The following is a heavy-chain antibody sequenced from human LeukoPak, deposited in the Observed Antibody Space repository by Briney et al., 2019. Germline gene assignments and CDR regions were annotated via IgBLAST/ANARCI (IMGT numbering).Heavy chain of an antibody. CDR1: GFTFDDYP. D-gene: IGHD4-17*01. CDR3: TKSHYDDVVIGY. Sequence: GGSLRLSCAASGFTFDDYPMHWVPQAPGMGLEWVSLISGNGGNTYYADSVKGRSTTSRDNSKNSLYLQMNSLRTEDTALYYCTKSHYDDVVIGYWGQGAMVTVSS. J-gene: IGHJ4*02. CDR2: ISGNGGNT. V-gene: IGHV3-43*02.